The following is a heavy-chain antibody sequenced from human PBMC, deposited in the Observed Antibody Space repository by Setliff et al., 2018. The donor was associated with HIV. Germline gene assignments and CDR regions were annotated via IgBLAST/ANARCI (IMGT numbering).Heavy chain of an antibody. CDR3: VRRDNLVVTLTYYFDS. J-gene: IGHJ4*02. CDR1: GYSFTDYW. D-gene: IGHD2-21*02. Sequence: SLKISCQASGYSFTDYWIGWVRQMPGKGLEWMGIIFPGDSDTRYSPSFQGQVIISADKSISTAYLHLSSLKASDTAIYYCVRRDNLVVTLTYYFDSWGQGTLVTVSS. V-gene: IGHV5-51*01. CDR2: IFPGDSDT.